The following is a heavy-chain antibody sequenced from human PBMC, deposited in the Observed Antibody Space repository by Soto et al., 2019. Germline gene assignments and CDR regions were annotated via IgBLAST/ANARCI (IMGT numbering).Heavy chain of an antibody. D-gene: IGHD5-18*01. CDR2: ISAYNGNT. CDR3: ERDNEYSYGYGWFDP. J-gene: IGHJ5*02. Sequence: ASVKVSCKASGYTFTSYGLSWVRQAPRQGLEWMGWISAYNGNTNYAQKLQGRVTMTTDTSTSTAYMELRSLRSDDTAVYYCERDNEYSYGYGWFDPWGQGTLVTVSS. V-gene: IGHV1-18*01. CDR1: GYTFTSYG.